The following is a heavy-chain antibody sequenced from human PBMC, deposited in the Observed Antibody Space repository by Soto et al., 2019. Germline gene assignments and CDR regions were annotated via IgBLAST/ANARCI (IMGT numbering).Heavy chain of an antibody. CDR2: ISYDGSNK. CDR1: GFTFSSYG. D-gene: IGHD2-15*01. J-gene: IGHJ5*02. Sequence: QVQLVESGGGVVQPGRSLRLSCAASGFTFSSYGMHWVRQAPGKGLEWVAVISYDGSNKYYADSVKGRFTISRDNSKHTLFLQMNSRSAEDTAVYYCARGGDIVVVVAATGIDPWGQGTLVTVSS. V-gene: IGHV3-30*03. CDR3: ARGGDIVVVVAATGIDP.